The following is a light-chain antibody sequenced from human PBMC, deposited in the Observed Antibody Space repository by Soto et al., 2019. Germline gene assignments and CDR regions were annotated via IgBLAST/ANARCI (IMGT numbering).Light chain of an antibody. J-gene: IGLJ1*01. CDR2: DNS. Sequence: QSVLAQPPSVSGAPGQKVTISCTGSSSNIGAGYDLHWYQQLPGTAPKLLLYDNSNRPSGVPDRFSGSKSGTSASLAITGLQAEDEADYYCQSYDSSLSAYVFGTGTKLTV. V-gene: IGLV1-40*01. CDR1: SSNIGAGYD. CDR3: QSYDSSLSAYV.